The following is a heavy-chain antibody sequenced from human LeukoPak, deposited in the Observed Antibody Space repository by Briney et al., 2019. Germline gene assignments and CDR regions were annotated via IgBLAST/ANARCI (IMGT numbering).Heavy chain of an antibody. V-gene: IGHV4-31*01. CDR3: ARGKVDTAMVNYYYYYGMDV. CDR1: GGIFRSGGYY. D-gene: IGHD5-18*01. J-gene: IGHJ6*02. CDR2: SYYGGTT. Sequence: TLSLTCTVSGGIFRSGGYYWDWLPQFPGMGRLWVVYSYYGGTTYYNPALERHVSISVDTSKKQFSLKLTAVTAADTVIYYCARGKVDTAMVNYYYYYGMDVWGQGTTVTVSS.